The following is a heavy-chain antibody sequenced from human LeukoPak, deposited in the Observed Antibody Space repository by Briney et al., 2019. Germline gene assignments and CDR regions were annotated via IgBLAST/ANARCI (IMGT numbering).Heavy chain of an antibody. D-gene: IGHD1-26*01. CDR1: GGFISSTTYY. Sequence: SETLSLTCSVSGGFISSTTYYWGWIRQPPGKGLEWIANIYYFGSTDYNPSLNSRVTISVDTSKNQFSLRLSSVTAADTAVYYCARLSGSYYDGAFDIWGQGTMVTVSS. CDR2: IYYFGST. CDR3: ARLSGSYYDGAFDI. V-gene: IGHV4-39*01. J-gene: IGHJ3*02.